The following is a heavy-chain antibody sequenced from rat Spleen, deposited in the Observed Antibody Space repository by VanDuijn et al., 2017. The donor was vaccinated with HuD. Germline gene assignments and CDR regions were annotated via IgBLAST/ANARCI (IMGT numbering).Heavy chain of an antibody. CDR2: INLDGNTT. CDR3: ARGGYYRY. J-gene: IGHJ2*01. D-gene: IGHD1-1*01. V-gene: IGHV5-22*01. CDR1: GFIFTNYD. Sequence: EVQLVESGGGLVQPGRSMKLSCAASGFIFTNYDMAWIRQVPGKGLEWVASINLDGNTTYYPDTVKGRFVISKDNAKNVGYLQINSLRSEDTATYYCARGGYYRYWGQGVMVTVSS.